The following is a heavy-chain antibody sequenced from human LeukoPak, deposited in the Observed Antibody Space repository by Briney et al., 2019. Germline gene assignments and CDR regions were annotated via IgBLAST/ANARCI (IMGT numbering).Heavy chain of an antibody. Sequence: SETLSLTCTVSGGSISSGGYYWSWIRQQPGKGLESIAYMYHNGSPYYNPSLQSRVTISVDTSKNQFSLKLSSVTAADTAIYYCARVGWVTSFVESWGQGTQVTVSS. V-gene: IGHV4-31*03. CDR3: ARVGWVTSFVES. J-gene: IGHJ4*02. CDR2: MYHNGSP. D-gene: IGHD2-21*02. CDR1: GGSISSGGYY.